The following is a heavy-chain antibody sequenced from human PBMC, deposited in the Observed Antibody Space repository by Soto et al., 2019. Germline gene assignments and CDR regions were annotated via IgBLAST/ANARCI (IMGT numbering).Heavy chain of an antibody. V-gene: IGHV4-31*03. CDR1: GGSISSGGYY. D-gene: IGHD2-15*01. Sequence: SETLSLTCTVSGGSISSGGYYWSWIRQHPGKGLEWIGYIYYSGSTYYNPSLKSRVTISVDTSKNQFSLKLSSVTAADTAVYYCARLGYCSGGSCYDYYYGMDVWGQGPTVTVSS. J-gene: IGHJ6*02. CDR3: ARLGYCSGGSCYDYYYGMDV. CDR2: IYYSGST.